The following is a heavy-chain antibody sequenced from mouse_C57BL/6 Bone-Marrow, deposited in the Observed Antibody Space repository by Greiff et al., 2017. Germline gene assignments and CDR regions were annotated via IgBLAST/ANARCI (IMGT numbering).Heavy chain of an antibody. Sequence: EVQRVESGPGLAKPSQTLSLTCSVTGYSITSDYWNWIRKFPGHKLEYMGYISYSGSTYYNPSLKSRISITRDTSKNQYYLQLQAVTTEDTATYYCARWGSSPYWYFDVWGTGTTVTGSS. CDR2: ISYSGST. CDR3: ARWGSSPYWYFDV. J-gene: IGHJ1*03. CDR1: GYSITSDY. V-gene: IGHV3-8*01. D-gene: IGHD1-1*01.